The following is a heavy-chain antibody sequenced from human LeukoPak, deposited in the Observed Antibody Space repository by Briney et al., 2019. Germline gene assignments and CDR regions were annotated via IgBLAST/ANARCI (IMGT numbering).Heavy chain of an antibody. Sequence: PGGSLRLSCAASAFTFRSYGMHWVRQAPGKGLEWVAFIRYHGSDKYYADSVKDRFTISRDNSKNTLYLQMNSLRAEDTAMYYCARFQWELGSFDYWGQGTLVTVSS. D-gene: IGHD1-26*01. V-gene: IGHV3-30*02. J-gene: IGHJ4*02. CDR1: AFTFRSYG. CDR2: IRYHGSDK. CDR3: ARFQWELGSFDY.